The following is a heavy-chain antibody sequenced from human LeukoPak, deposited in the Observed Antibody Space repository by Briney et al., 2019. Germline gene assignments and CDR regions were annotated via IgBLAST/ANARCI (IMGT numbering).Heavy chain of an antibody. Sequence: SETLSLTCSVSGDSISSYYWSWIGQPPGKGLEWIGFIYYSGSTNYNPSLKSRVIMSVDTSKNQFSLKLSSVTAADTAVYYCARGEYYFDYWGQGTLVTVSS. V-gene: IGHV4-59*01. CDR2: IYYSGST. CDR3: ARGEYYFDY. J-gene: IGHJ4*02. D-gene: IGHD3-10*01. CDR1: GDSISSYY.